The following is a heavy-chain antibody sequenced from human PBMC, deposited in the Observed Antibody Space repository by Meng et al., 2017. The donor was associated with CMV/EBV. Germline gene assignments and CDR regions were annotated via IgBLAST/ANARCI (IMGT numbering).Heavy chain of an antibody. J-gene: IGHJ3*02. D-gene: IGHD2-2*01. Sequence: LRLSCTVSGGSISSGDYYWSWIRQPPGKGLEWIGYIYYSGSTYYNPSLESRVTISVDTSKNQFSLKLSSVTAADTAVYYCARVVGPYCSSTSCDDAFDIWGQGTMVTVSS. CDR3: ARVVGPYCSSTSCDDAFDI. CDR2: IYYSGST. V-gene: IGHV4-30-4*08. CDR1: GGSISSGDYY.